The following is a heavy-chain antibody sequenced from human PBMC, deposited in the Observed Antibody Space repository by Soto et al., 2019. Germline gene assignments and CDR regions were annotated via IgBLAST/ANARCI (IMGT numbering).Heavy chain of an antibody. J-gene: IGHJ5*02. V-gene: IGHV1-8*02. D-gene: IGHD6-13*01. Sequence: RASVKVSCKASGYTFINFDISCVRQAAGQVLEWLGWMNPGSGKTGYASKFQGRVAMTRDASTGTSHLELSSLTSDDTAVYYCARMASAGTLNWFDPWGQGTLVTVSS. CDR2: MNPGSGKT. CDR1: GYTFINFD. CDR3: ARMASAGTLNWFDP.